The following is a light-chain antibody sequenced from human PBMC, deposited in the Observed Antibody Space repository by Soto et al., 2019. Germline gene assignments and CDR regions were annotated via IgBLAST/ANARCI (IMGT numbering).Light chain of an antibody. CDR3: LQDYDYPYT. V-gene: IGKV1-6*01. CDR1: QGIKND. Sequence: AIQMTQSPSSLSASVGDRVTITCRASQGIKNDVAWYQQKPGKAPKLLIYAASSLQSGVPPRFSGSGSGTDFTLTISSLQPEDFATYYCLQDYDYPYTFGQGTKVEIK. J-gene: IGKJ2*01. CDR2: AAS.